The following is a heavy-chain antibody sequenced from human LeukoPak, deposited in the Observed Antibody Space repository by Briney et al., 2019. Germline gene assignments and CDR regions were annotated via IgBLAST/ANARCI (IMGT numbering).Heavy chain of an antibody. CDR3: ARGTETDSSCSNGFFSSHY. CDR2: ISAFSGNT. D-gene: IGHD2-8*01. J-gene: IGHJ4*02. CDR1: GYTFCSYG. V-gene: IGHV1-18*01. Sequence: DSVTVSCKASGYTFCSYGISWVRQVPGQGLEWMGWISAFSGNTNYAQTLRGRVTINTDTSTSTAYMELRSLRSDVTAVYYCARGTETDSSCSNGFFSSHYWGQGTLVTVSS.